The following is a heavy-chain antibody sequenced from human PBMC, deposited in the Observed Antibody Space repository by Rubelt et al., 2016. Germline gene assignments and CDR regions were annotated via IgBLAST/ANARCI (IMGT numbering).Heavy chain of an antibody. CDR1: GCSFTSYW. CDR3: ARHGPVQSGDAFDL. J-gene: IGHJ3*01. Sequence: EVQLVQSGAEVKKPGESLKISCKGSGCSFTSYWIGWVRQMPGKGLEWMGINYPGDADTRYSPSFPCRVTIAADQSCVTTYLQWSRRKASDTAMYDCARHGPVQSGDAFDLWAQGPMVTVSS. V-gene: IGHV5-51*01. D-gene: IGHD1-26*01. CDR2: NYPGDADT.